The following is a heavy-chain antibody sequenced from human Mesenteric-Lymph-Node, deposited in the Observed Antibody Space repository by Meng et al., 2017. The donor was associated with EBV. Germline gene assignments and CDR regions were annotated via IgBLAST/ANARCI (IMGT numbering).Heavy chain of an antibody. J-gene: IGHJ4*02. V-gene: IGHV4-34*02. D-gene: IGHD6-19*01. Sequence: QVQLQQWGAGLLTPSETLSLTCGVTGGSFGGYYWTWIRQPPGKGLEWIGEINHSGSTNYNPSLKSRVTISLDTSKNQISLKLTSVTAADTAVYYCAKTGSSGWSDLDYWGRGILVTVSS. CDR3: AKTGSSGWSDLDY. CDR1: GGSFGGYY. CDR2: INHSGST.